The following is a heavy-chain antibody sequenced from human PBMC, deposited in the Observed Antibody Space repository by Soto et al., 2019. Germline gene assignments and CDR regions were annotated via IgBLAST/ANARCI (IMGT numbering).Heavy chain of an antibody. CDR2: INPNSGGT. D-gene: IGHD2-2*01. CDR1: GYTFTGYY. V-gene: IGHV1-2*02. CDR3: ARGPRAKVVPAATNWFDP. J-gene: IGHJ5*02. Sequence: ASVKVSCKASGYTFTGYYMHWVRQAPGQGLEWMGWINPNSGGTNYAQKFQGRVTMTRDTSNRTAYMELSRLRSDDTAVYYGARGPRAKVVPAATNWFDPWGQGTLVTV.